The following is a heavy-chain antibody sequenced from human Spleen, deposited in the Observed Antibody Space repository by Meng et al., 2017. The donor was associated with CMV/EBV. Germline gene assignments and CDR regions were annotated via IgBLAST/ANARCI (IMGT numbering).Heavy chain of an antibody. Sequence: SVKVSCKASGGTFSSYTISWVRQAPGQGLEWMGRIIPILGIANYAQKFQGRVTITADKSTSTAYMELSSLRSEDTAVYYCARDYSGSSVKYYYGMDVWGQGTTVTVSS. CDR3: ARDYSGSSVKYYYGMDV. J-gene: IGHJ6*02. D-gene: IGHD2-2*01. CDR1: GGTFSSYT. CDR2: IIPILGIA. V-gene: IGHV1-69*04.